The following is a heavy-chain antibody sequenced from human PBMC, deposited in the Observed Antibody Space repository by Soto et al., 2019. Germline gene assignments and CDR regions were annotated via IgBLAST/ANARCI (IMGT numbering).Heavy chain of an antibody. J-gene: IGHJ5*02. CDR1: GGSISSYY. D-gene: IGHD3-10*01. Sequence: QVQLQESGPGLVKPSETLSLTCTVSGGSISSYYWIWIRQHQGKGLEWIGYIYYSGSTNYNPSLNSRVTISVDTSKKQFSLKVSSLTAADTAVYYCARAVTVRYYGSGSYGLFDPWGQGTLVTVSS. V-gene: IGHV4-59*01. CDR2: IYYSGST. CDR3: ARAVTVRYYGSGSYGLFDP.